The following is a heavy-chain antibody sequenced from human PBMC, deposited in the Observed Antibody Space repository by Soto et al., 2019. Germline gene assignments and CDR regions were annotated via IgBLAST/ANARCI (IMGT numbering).Heavy chain of an antibody. J-gene: IGHJ6*02. CDR1: GFTFTSSA. Sequence: ASVKVSCKAYGFTFTSSAVQWVRQARGQRLEWIGWIVVGSGNTNYAQKFQERVTITRDMSTSTAYMELSSLRSEDTAVYYCAADRPDDDFWSGYTPYYYYGMDVWGQGTTVTVSS. CDR2: IVVGSGNT. V-gene: IGHV1-58*01. CDR3: AADRPDDDFWSGYTPYYYYGMDV. D-gene: IGHD3-3*01.